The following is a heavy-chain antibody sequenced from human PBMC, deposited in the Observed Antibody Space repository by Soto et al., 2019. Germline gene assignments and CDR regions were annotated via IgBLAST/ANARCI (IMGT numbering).Heavy chain of an antibody. Sequence: GSLRLSCTASGFTFGDYAMSWLRQAPGKGLEWIGFIRSKATGGTTDYAASVKGRFTISRDDSKSIAYLQMNSLKTEDTAVYYCSRDVLYDSSGYYYDYVLDVWGQGTTVTVSS. D-gene: IGHD3-22*01. CDR1: GFTFGDYA. V-gene: IGHV3-49*03. CDR3: SRDVLYDSSGYYYDYVLDV. CDR2: IRSKATGGTT. J-gene: IGHJ6*02.